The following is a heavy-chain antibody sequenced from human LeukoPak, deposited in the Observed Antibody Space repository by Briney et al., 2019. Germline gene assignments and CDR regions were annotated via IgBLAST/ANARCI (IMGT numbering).Heavy chain of an antibody. CDR3: AKDQRDNYYDNSGYYYYFDY. D-gene: IGHD3-22*01. V-gene: IGHV3-23*01. CDR1: GFTFSSYA. J-gene: IGHJ4*02. CDR2: ISGSGGST. Sequence: PGGSLRLSCAASGFTFSSYAMSWVRQAPGKGLEWVSTISGSGGSTYYGDSVKGRFTISRDNSKNTLYQEMNSLRAEDTAVYYCAKDQRDNYYDNSGYYYYFDYWGQGTLVTVSS.